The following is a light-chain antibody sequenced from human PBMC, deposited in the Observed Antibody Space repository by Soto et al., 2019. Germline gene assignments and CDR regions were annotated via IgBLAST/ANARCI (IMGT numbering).Light chain of an antibody. CDR1: QSLGYY. Sequence: EIVLTQSPATLSLSPGERATLSCRASQSLGYYLAWFQQKRGQAPRLLIYDASNWASGIPARFSGSGSGTDFTLTISSLDPEDFAVYYCQQRRDWTLTFGGGTKVEIK. CDR2: DAS. CDR3: QQRRDWTLT. V-gene: IGKV3-11*01. J-gene: IGKJ4*01.